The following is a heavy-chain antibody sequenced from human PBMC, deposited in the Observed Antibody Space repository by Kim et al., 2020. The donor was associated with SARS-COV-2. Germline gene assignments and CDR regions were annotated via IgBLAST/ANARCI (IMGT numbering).Heavy chain of an antibody. CDR3: ASGNGAANYGLDV. D-gene: IGHD6-25*01. V-gene: IGHV4-31*02. Sequence: YNPALKSRFSITLDTSQHQLSLKLSSVTAADTAVYYCASGNGAANYGLDVWGQGTTVTVS. J-gene: IGHJ6*02.